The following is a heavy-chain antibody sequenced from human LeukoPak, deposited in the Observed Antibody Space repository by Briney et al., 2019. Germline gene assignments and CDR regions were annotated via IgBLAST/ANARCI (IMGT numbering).Heavy chain of an antibody. V-gene: IGHV4/OR15-8*02. D-gene: IGHD2-8*01. CDR1: GGXISNTNC. Sequence: SETLSLTCVVSGGXISNTNCWSRVRQPPGQGLEWIGEISLTGLTHYNPSLESRVTVSLDKSKNQLSLNLTSVTAADTAVYYCSRENGAFSPFGYWGQGTLVAVLS. J-gene: IGHJ4*02. CDR2: ISLTGLT. CDR3: SRENGAFSPFGY.